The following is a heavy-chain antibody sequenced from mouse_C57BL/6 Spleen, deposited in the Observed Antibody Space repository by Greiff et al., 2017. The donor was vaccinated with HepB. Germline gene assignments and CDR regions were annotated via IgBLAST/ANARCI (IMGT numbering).Heavy chain of an antibody. V-gene: IGHV1-64*01. CDR2: IHPNSGST. D-gene: IGHD1-1*01. CDR3: ARSGITTDAWFAY. J-gene: IGHJ3*01. Sequence: QVQLQQPGAELVKPGASVKLSCKASGYTFTSYWMHWVKQRPGQGLEWIGMIHPNSGSTNYNEKFKSKATLTVDKSSSTAYMQLSSLTSEDSAVYYCARSGITTDAWFAYWGQGTLVTVSA. CDR1: GYTFTSYW.